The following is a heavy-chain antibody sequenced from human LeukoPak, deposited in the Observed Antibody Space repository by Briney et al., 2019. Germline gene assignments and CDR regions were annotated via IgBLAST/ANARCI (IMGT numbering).Heavy chain of an antibody. D-gene: IGHD5-12*01. CDR1: GGTFSSYA. CDR3: ASWGYSGYEMGVTFDY. J-gene: IGHJ4*02. CDR2: IIPIFGTA. Sequence: GASVKVSCKASGGTFSSYAISWVRQAPGQGLEWMGGIIPIFGTANYAQKFQGRVTITTDESPSTAYMELSSLRSEDTAVYYCASWGYSGYEMGVTFDYWGQGTLVTVSS. V-gene: IGHV1-69*05.